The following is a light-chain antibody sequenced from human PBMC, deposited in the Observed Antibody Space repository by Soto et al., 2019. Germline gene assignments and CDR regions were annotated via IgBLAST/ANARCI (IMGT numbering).Light chain of an antibody. V-gene: IGKV3-20*01. CDR3: HQYGSSAWT. CDR2: GTS. CDR1: QSVSSKY. Sequence: ELVLTQSPGTLSLSPGEPAIFSCRASQSVSSKYLAWYPKKPGQATRLLIYGTSSRDTGIPDRVSGSGSGTDVTLTISRLEPEDFAVYYCHQYGSSAWTFGQGTKVDIK. J-gene: IGKJ1*01.